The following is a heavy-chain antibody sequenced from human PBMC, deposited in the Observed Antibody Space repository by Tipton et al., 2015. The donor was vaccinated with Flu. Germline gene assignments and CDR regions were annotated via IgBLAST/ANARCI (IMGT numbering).Heavy chain of an antibody. J-gene: IGHJ3*02. CDR1: GYTFSSYE. V-gene: IGHV1-2*02. CDR2: IIPNSGGT. D-gene: IGHD3-9*01. CDR3: ARGYYDILTGSYHDAFDI. Sequence: QLVQSGAEVKKPGASVKVSCKASGYTFSSYEINWVRQATGQGLEWMGWIIPNSGGTNYAQKFQGRVTMTRDTSISTAYVELSRLRSDDTAVYYCARGYYDILTGSYHDAFDIWGQGTMVTVAS.